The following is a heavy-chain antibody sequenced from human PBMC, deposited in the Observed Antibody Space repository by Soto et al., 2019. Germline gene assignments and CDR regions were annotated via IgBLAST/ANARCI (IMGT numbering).Heavy chain of an antibody. Sequence: GGSLRLSCAASGFTFSDYYMTWIRQAPGKGLEWVSYISTIGSTVYYADSVRGRFTISRDNAKNSLYLQMNSLRAEDTAVYYCAREGIMFGEDFGMDVWGQGTTVTVSS. CDR1: GFTFSDYY. J-gene: IGHJ6*02. CDR3: AREGIMFGEDFGMDV. CDR2: ISTIGSTV. V-gene: IGHV3-11*01. D-gene: IGHD3-3*01.